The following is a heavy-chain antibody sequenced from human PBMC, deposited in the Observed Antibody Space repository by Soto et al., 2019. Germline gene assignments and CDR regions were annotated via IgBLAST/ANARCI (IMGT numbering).Heavy chain of an antibody. D-gene: IGHD2-2*01. CDR3: ARQIVVVPAAINWFDP. V-gene: IGHV4-39*01. Sequence: QLQLQESGPGLVKPSETLSLTCTVSGGSISSSSYYWGWIRQPPGKGLEWIGSIYYSGSTYYNPSLKSRVTISVDTSKTQFSLKLSSVTAADTAVYYCARQIVVVPAAINWFDPWGQGTLVTVSS. CDR2: IYYSGST. J-gene: IGHJ5*02. CDR1: GGSISSSSYY.